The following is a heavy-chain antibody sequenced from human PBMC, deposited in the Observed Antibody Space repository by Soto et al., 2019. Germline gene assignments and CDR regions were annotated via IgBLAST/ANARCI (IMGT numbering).Heavy chain of an antibody. D-gene: IGHD6-13*01. V-gene: IGHV1-69*13. CDR1: GSTFTSYA. J-gene: IGHJ5*02. CDR3: ARVVGSWYRNWFDT. CDR2: IIPIFGTA. Sequence: SLKVSCKSAGSTFTSYAISCVRHTPGQGLEWMGGIIPIFGTANYAQKFQGRVMITADESTSTAYMELSSLRSEDTAVYYCARVVGSWYRNWFDTWGQGTLVTVSS.